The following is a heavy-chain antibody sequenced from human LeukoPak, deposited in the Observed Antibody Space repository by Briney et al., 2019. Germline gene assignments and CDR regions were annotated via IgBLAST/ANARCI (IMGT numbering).Heavy chain of an antibody. CDR3: ARRDSSGYYGY. CDR1: GGSISSGSYY. CDR2: IYTSGST. V-gene: IGHV4-61*02. D-gene: IGHD3-22*01. J-gene: IGHJ4*02. Sequence: SETLSLTCTVSGGSISSGSYYWSWIRQPAGKGLEWIGRIYTSGSTNYNPSLKSRVTISVDRSKNQFSLKLSSVTAADTAVYYCARRDSSGYYGYWGQGTLVTVSS.